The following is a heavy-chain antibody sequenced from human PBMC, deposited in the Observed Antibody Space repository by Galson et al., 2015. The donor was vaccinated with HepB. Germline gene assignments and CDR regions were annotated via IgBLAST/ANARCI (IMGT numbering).Heavy chain of an antibody. CDR1: GFTFSSYA. D-gene: IGHD6-19*01. CDR3: ARGGIAVAELNGDV. Sequence: SLRLSCAASGFTFSSYAMHWVRQAPGKGLEWVAVISYDGSNKYYADSVKGRFTISRDNSKNTLYLQMNSLRAEDSAVYYCARGGIAVAELNGDVWGQGTTVTVSS. V-gene: IGHV3-30-3*01. CDR2: ISYDGSNK. J-gene: IGHJ6*02.